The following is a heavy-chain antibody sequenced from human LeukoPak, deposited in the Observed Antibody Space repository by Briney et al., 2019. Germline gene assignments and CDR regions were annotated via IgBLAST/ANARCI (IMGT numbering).Heavy chain of an antibody. CDR3: ARGGGSYQVGTFDY. J-gene: IGHJ4*02. V-gene: IGHV4-4*07. Sequence: SETLSLTCTVSGDSISSYYWSWIRQPAGKGLEWVGRIYTSETTNYNPSLKSRVTISVDTSKNQFSLKLSSVTAADTAVYYCARGGGSYQVGTFDYWGQGTLVTVSS. CDR2: IYTSETT. D-gene: IGHD1-26*01. CDR1: GDSISSYY.